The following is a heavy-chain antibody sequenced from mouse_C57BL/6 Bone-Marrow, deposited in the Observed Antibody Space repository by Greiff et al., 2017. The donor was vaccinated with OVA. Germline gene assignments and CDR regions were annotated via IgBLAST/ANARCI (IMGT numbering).Heavy chain of an antibody. Sequence: VQLQQSGPELVKPGASVKIPCKASGYTFTDYNMDWVKQSHGKSLEWIGDINPNNGGTIYNQKFKGKATLTVDKSSSTAYMELRSLTSEDTAVYYCARGEIITTVVANFPYAMDYWGQGTSVTVSS. J-gene: IGHJ4*01. CDR3: ARGEIITTVVANFPYAMDY. D-gene: IGHD1-1*01. CDR2: INPNNGGT. V-gene: IGHV1-18*01. CDR1: GYTFTDYN.